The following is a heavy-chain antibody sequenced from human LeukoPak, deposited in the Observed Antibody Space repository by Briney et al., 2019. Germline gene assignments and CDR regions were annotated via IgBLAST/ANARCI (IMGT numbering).Heavy chain of an antibody. V-gene: IGHV3-7*03. J-gene: IGHJ4*02. CDR2: IKRDGSEK. CDR3: ARVYTGNRWHFDY. CDR1: GFTFSTYW. Sequence: GGSLRLSCAASGFTFSTYWMSWVRQAPGKGLECVANIKRDGSEKYYVDSVKGRFTIFRDDAKSSLYLQTNSLRAEDTAVYFCARVYTGNRWHFDYWGQGTLVTVSS. D-gene: IGHD2-2*02.